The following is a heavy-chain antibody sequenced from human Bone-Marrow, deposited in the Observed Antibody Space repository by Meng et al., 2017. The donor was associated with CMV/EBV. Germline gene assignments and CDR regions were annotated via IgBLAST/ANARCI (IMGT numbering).Heavy chain of an antibody. D-gene: IGHD4-11*01. CDR2: IHHSGTT. V-gene: IGHV4/OR15-8*03. CDR1: GGSISSSKW. CDR3: ARGSRTTVTRYYYYYYGMDV. J-gene: IGHJ6*02. Sequence: SETLSLTCVVSGGSISSSKWWSWVRQPPGKGLEWIGAIHHSGTTNYNTSLKSRVTMSVDKSKNHFSLSLTSVTAADTAVYYCARGSRTTVTRYYYYYYGMDVWGQGNTVHVAS.